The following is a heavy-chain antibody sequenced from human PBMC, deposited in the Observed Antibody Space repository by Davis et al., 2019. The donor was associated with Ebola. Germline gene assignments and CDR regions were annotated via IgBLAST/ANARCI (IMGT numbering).Heavy chain of an antibody. V-gene: IGHV3-74*01. CDR2: ISTDVSST. CDR1: GFTFSRYW. D-gene: IGHD6-13*01. Sequence: GESLKIPCAASGFTFSRYWMHWVRQAPGKGLVWVSRISTDVSSTSYADSVKGRFTISRDKAKNTLYLQMNSLRAEDTAVYYCARDRYSSSWLQGFDPWGQGTLVTVSS. J-gene: IGHJ5*02. CDR3: ARDRYSSSWLQGFDP.